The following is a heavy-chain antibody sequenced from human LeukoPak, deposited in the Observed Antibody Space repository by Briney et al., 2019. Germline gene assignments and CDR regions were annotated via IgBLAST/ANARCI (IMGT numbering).Heavy chain of an antibody. D-gene: IGHD3-22*01. J-gene: IGHJ4*02. CDR1: GFTFSSYA. Sequence: PGRSLRLSCAASGFTFSSYAMHWVRQAPGKGLEWVAVISYDGSNKYYADSVKGRFTISRDNSKSTLYLQMNSLRAEDTAVYYCARDKVTMIVVVHFDYWGQGTLVTVSS. V-gene: IGHV3-30-3*01. CDR3: ARDKVTMIVVVHFDY. CDR2: ISYDGSNK.